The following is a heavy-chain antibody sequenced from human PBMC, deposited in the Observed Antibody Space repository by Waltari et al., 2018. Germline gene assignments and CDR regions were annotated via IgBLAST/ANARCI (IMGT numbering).Heavy chain of an antibody. CDR2: INPNSVGT. Sequence: QVQLVQSGAEVKKPGASVKVSCKASGYTFTGYYMHWVRQAPGQGLEWMGRINPNSVGTIYAQKFQGRVTMTRDTSISTAYMELSRLRSDDTAVYYCARDVAAADDFQHWGQGTLVTVSS. V-gene: IGHV1-2*06. CDR3: ARDVAAADDFQH. J-gene: IGHJ1*01. D-gene: IGHD6-13*01. CDR1: GYTFTGYY.